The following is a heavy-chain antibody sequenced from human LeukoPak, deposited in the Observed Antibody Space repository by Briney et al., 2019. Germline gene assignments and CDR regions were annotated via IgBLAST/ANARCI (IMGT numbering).Heavy chain of an antibody. J-gene: IGHJ4*02. CDR2: INSGGTT. Sequence: GGSLRLSCAASGFIVSSTYMNWVRQAPGKGLEWISVINSGGTTYYADSVKSRFTISRDDSKNMLFLQMNSLRAEDTAVYYCAKMDSDYYIDFWGQGTLVTVSS. D-gene: IGHD3/OR15-3a*01. CDR3: AKMDSDYYIDF. V-gene: IGHV3-53*01. CDR1: GFIVSSTY.